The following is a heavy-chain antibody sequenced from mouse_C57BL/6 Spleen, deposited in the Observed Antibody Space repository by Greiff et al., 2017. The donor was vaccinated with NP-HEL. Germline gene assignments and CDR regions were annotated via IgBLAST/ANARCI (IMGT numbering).Heavy chain of an antibody. V-gene: IGHV14-1*01. J-gene: IGHJ3*01. CDR3: TKKDSSGYKFAY. CDR1: GFNIKDYY. Sequence: EVQLVESGAELVRPGASVKLSCTASGFNIKDYYMHWVKQRPEQGLEWIGRIDPEDGDTEYAPQFQGKATMTADTSSNTAYLQLSSLTSEDTAVYYCTKKDSSGYKFAYWGLGTLVTVSA. CDR2: IDPEDGDT. D-gene: IGHD3-2*02.